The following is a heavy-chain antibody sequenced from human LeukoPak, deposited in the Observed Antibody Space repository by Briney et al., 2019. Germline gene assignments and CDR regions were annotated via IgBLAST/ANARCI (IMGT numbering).Heavy chain of an antibody. CDR1: GFTFSSYA. D-gene: IGHD6-19*01. J-gene: IGHJ4*02. CDR3: ARAGAVYYFDY. V-gene: IGHV3-30-3*01. Sequence: RPGGSLRLSCAASGFTFSSYAMHWVRQAPGKGLEWVAVISYDGSNKYYADSVKGRFTISRDNSKNTLYLQMNSLRAEDTAVYYCARAGAVYYFDYWGQGTLVTVSS. CDR2: ISYDGSNK.